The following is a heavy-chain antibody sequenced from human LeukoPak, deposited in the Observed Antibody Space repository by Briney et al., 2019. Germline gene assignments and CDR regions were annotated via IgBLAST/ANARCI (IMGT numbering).Heavy chain of an antibody. CDR3: SRDPRNNDY. J-gene: IGHJ4*02. CDR2: ISSSGSTI. V-gene: IGHV3-48*03. Sequence: GGSLRLSCAASGFTLSSYEMNWVRQAPGKGLEWVSYISSSGSTIYYADSVKGRFTISRDNAKNSLYLQMNSLRVEDTAVYYCSRDPRNNDYWGQGTLVTVSS. CDR1: GFTLSSYE.